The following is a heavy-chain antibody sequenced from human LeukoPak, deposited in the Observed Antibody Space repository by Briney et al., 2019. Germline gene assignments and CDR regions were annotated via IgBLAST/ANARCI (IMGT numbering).Heavy chain of an antibody. D-gene: IGHD4-17*01. CDR1: GYTFTSYD. CDR2: MNPNSGNT. Sequence: ASVKVSCKASGYTFTSYDINWVRQATGQGLEWMGWMNPNSGNTGYAQKFQGRVTMTRNTSISTAYMELSSLRSEDTAVYYCAKDLYGDYRADAFDIWGQGTMVTVSS. V-gene: IGHV1-8*01. J-gene: IGHJ3*02. CDR3: AKDLYGDYRADAFDI.